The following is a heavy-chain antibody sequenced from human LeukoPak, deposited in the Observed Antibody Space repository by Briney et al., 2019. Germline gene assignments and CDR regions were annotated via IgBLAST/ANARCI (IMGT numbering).Heavy chain of an antibody. CDR1: GDTFNNYI. V-gene: IGHV1-69*05. D-gene: IGHD1-14*01. CDR2: VMPLFNTP. CDR3: ARVDRHHFYMDV. J-gene: IGHJ6*03. Sequence: GASVKVSCKASGDTFNNYIITWVRQAPGQGLEWMGGVMPLFNTPNYAQKFQGRITIITDASTHTSYTELRSLRSEDTAVYSCARVDRHHFYMDVWGKGTTVTVSS.